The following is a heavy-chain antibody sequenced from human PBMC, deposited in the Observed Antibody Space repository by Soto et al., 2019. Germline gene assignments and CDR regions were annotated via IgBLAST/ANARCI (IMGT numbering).Heavy chain of an antibody. D-gene: IGHD4-17*01. J-gene: IGHJ4*02. CDR3: AKDLGLRVSGHFDY. Sequence: GGSLRLSCAASGFTFDDYAMHWVRQAPGKGLEWVSGISWNSGSIGYADSVKGRFTISRDNAKNSLYLQMNSLRAEDTALYYCAKDLGLRVSGHFDYWGQGTLVTVSS. CDR2: ISWNSGSI. CDR1: GFTFDDYA. V-gene: IGHV3-9*01.